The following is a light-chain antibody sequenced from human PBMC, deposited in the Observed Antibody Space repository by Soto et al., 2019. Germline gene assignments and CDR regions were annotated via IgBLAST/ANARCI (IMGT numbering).Light chain of an antibody. J-gene: IGKJ5*01. V-gene: IGKV1-33*01. CDR2: DAS. CDR1: QNINNY. Sequence: DIQMPQSPSSLSASVGASVTITGQASQNINNYLNWYPQKPGGSPKLLIYDASNLEAGVPSRFRGSGSGTDFTFTISRLQPEDIATYYCQQYENLPTFGQGTRLEIK. CDR3: QQYENLPT.